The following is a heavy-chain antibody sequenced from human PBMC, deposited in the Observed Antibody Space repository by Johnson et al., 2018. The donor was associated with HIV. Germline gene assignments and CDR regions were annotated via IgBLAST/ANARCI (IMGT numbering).Heavy chain of an antibody. V-gene: IGHV3-NL1*01. D-gene: IGHD7-27*01. Sequence: QVQLVESGGGVVQPGRSLRLSCAASGFTFSSYGMHWVRQAPGKGLEWVSLIYSAGNTFYTDSVKGRFTISRDNSKNTLYLQMSSLRVEDTAMYYCARHWGNDAFDIWGQGTMVTVSS. CDR2: IYSAGNT. J-gene: IGHJ3*02. CDR1: GFTFSSYG. CDR3: ARHWGNDAFDI.